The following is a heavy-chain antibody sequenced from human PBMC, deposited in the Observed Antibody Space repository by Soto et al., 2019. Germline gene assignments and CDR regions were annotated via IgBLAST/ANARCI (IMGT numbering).Heavy chain of an antibody. Sequence: SETLSLTCTVSGGSISTGGYYWSWIRQLPGKGLEWIGYIYYSGTTYYNPSLRSRVTMSVDTSQNQFSLKLSSLTAADTAVYYCARDRRYGGNYWFDPWGQGTLVTVSS. V-gene: IGHV4-31*03. CDR1: GGSISTGGYY. CDR3: ARDRRYGGNYWFDP. J-gene: IGHJ5*02. D-gene: IGHD1-1*01. CDR2: IYYSGTT.